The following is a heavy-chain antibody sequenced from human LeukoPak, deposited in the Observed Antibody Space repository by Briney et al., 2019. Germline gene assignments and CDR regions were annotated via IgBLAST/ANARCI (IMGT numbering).Heavy chain of an antibody. CDR3: ARDLGYSSSWYLRRGYFQH. D-gene: IGHD6-13*01. CDR2: ISSSSSYI. J-gene: IGHJ1*01. CDR1: GFTFSSYS. V-gene: IGHV3-21*01. Sequence: PGGSLRLSCAASGFTFSSYSMNWVRQAPGKGLEWVSSISSSSSYIYYADSVKGRFTISRDNAKNSLYLQMNSLRAEDTAVYYCARDLGYSSSWYLRRGYFQHWGQGTLVTVSS.